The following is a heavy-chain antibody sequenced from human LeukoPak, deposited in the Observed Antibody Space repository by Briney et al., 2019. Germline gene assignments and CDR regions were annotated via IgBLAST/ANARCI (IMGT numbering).Heavy chain of an antibody. CDR3: ARDPGGSTTYNWFDP. CDR2: INPNSGGT. CDR1: GYTLTGYY. V-gene: IGHV1-2*02. J-gene: IGHJ5*02. Sequence: ASVKVSCKASGYTLTGYYMHWVRQAPGQGLEWMGWINPNSGGTNYAQKFQGRVTMTRDTSISTAYMELSRLRSDDTAVYYCARDPGGSTTYNWFDPWGQGTLVTVSS. D-gene: IGHD2-2*01.